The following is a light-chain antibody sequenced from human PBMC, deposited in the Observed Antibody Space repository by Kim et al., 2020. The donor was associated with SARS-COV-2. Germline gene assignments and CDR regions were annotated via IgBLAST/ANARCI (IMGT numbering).Light chain of an antibody. CDR2: YDS. Sequence: APEKTGRITGGGKNIGSKSLHWYQQKPGQAPVLVIYYDSDRPSGIPERFSGSNSGNTATLTISRVEAGDEADYYCQVWDSSSDRGVFGGGTQLTVL. J-gene: IGLJ2*01. V-gene: IGLV3-21*04. CDR3: QVWDSSSDRGV. CDR1: NIGSKS.